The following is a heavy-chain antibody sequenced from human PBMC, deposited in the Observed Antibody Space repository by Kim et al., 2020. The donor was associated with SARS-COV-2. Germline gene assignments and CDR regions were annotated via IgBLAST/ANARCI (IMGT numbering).Heavy chain of an antibody. CDR3: ARRSSSSRTFDY. D-gene: IGHD6-13*01. J-gene: IGHJ4*02. V-gene: IGHV3-74*01. Sequence: IYADSVKGRFTISRDNAKSTLYLQMNSLRAEDTAVYYCARRSSSSRTFDYWGQGTLVTASS.